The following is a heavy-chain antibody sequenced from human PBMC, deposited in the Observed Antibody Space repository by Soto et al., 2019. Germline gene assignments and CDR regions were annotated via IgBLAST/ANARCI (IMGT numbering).Heavy chain of an antibody. CDR1: GGSISSYY. Sequence: QLQVQESGPGLVKPSETLSLTCSVSGGSISSYYWSCIRQPAGKGLEWIGRIYTSGSTNYNPSLQSRVTVSVDTSKNQLSLKLSSVTAADTAVYFCAGDQGYYYSGTDVWGQGTTVTVSS. J-gene: IGHJ6*02. V-gene: IGHV4-4*07. CDR2: IYTSGST. CDR3: AGDQGYYYSGTDV.